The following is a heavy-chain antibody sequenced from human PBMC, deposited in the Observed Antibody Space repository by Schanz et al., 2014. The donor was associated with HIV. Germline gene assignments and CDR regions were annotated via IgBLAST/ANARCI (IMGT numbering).Heavy chain of an antibody. D-gene: IGHD3-22*01. CDR1: GFNFNSYG. V-gene: IGHV3-30*18. Sequence: QVQLVESGGGVVQPGRSLRLSCVASGFNFNSYGMHWVRQAPGKGLEWVAVTSYDGTKKHYADSVKGRFTISRDNSKNSLYLAIKSLRAEDAAVYYCAKDRNYYESEYRGKGNYYYYYGMDVWGQGTTVTVSS. CDR3: AKDRNYYESEYRGKGNYYYYYGMDV. J-gene: IGHJ6*02. CDR2: TSYDGTKK.